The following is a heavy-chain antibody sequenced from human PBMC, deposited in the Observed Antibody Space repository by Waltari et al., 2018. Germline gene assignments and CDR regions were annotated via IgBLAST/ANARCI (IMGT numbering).Heavy chain of an antibody. V-gene: IGHV3-9*01. CDR3: VKGGWGFGAFYEQH. CDR2: IGWNSGAI. D-gene: IGHD3-10*01. J-gene: IGHJ4*02. CDR1: GFTFDDYA. Sequence: EVQLVASGGGLVQLGRFLRLSCVGSGFTFDDYAMYWVRQRPGKGLEWVSGIGWNSGAIGYADSVRCRFTTYRDNAKRSLYLQMGRLRPEDTALYYCVKGGWGFGAFYEQHWGQGIQVTVSS.